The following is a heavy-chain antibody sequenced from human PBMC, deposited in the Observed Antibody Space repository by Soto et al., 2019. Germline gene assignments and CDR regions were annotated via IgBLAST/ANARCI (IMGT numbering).Heavy chain of an antibody. CDR3: AKAGYLNGDDY. CDR2: ISGSGGST. Sequence: ETLSLTCTVSGGSISSGRSYWGWIRQPPGKGLEWVSAISGSGGSTYYADSVKGRFTISRDSSKNTLYLQMNSLRAEDTAVYYCAKAGYLNGDDYWGQGTLVTVSS. CDR1: GGSISSGRS. J-gene: IGHJ4*02. D-gene: IGHD2-8*01. V-gene: IGHV3-23*01.